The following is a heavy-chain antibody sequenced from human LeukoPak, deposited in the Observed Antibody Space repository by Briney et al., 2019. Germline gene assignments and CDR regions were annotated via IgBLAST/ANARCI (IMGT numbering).Heavy chain of an antibody. V-gene: IGHV4-34*01. CDR3: ARLRGNSGHYVWGSYRYFDY. CDR2: INHSGST. D-gene: IGHD3-16*02. J-gene: IGHJ4*02. Sequence: PSETLSLTCAVYGGSFSGYYWSWIRQPPGKGLEWIGEINHSGSTNYNPSLKSRVTISVDTSKNQFSLKLSSVTAADTAVYYCARLRGNSGHYVWGSYRYFDYWGQGTLVTVSS. CDR1: GGSFSGYY.